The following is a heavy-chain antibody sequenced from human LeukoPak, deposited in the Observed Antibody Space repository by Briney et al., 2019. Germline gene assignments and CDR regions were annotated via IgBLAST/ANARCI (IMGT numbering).Heavy chain of an antibody. CDR3: ARVGRWGTTAGHFDY. CDR1: GFTFSSYA. D-gene: IGHD6-13*01. V-gene: IGHV3-30*04. CDR2: ISYDGSNK. Sequence: GGSLRLSCAASGFTFSSYAMHWVRQAPGKGLEWVAVISYDGSNKYYAESVKGRFTISRDNSKNTLYLQMNSLRAEDTAVYHCARVGRWGTTAGHFDYWGQGTLVTVSS. J-gene: IGHJ4*02.